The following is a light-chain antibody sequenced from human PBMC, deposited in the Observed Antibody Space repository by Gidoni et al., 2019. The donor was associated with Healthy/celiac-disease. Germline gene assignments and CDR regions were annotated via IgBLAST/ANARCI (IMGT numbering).Light chain of an antibody. CDR2: GAS. V-gene: IGKV3-20*01. CDR3: QQYGSSPCS. Sequence: EIVLTQPPGTLPLSPGERATLSCRASQSVSSSYLAWYQQKPGQAPRLLIYGASSRATGIPDRFSGSGSGTDFTLTISRLEPEDFAVYYCQQYGSSPCSFGQGTKLEIK. CDR1: QSVSSSY. J-gene: IGKJ2*04.